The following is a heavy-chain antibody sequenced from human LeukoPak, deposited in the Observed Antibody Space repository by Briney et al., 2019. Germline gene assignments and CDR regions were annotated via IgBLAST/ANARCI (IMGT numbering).Heavy chain of an antibody. CDR2: ISASGGST. Sequence: PGGSLRLSCAVSGFTFSSYAMSWVRQAPGKGLQWVSVISASGGSTYYADSVKGRFTISRDNSKNTLYLQMNSLRAEDTAVYYCAKVLSAVAAPRGRYFDYWGQGTLVTVSS. CDR3: AKVLSAVAAPRGRYFDY. CDR1: GFTFSSYA. J-gene: IGHJ4*02. V-gene: IGHV3-23*01. D-gene: IGHD6-19*01.